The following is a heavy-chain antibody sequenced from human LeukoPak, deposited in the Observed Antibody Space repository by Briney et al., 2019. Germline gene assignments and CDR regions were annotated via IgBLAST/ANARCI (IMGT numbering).Heavy chain of an antibody. V-gene: IGHV3-21*01. CDR1: GFTFSSYA. CDR3: ARDRLPFDSSGSDAFDI. Sequence: PGGSLRLSCAASGFTFSSYAMSWVRQAPGKGLEWVSSISSTGSYIYYADSLKGRFTISRDNAKNSLCLQMNSLRAEDTAVYYCARDRLPFDSSGSDAFDIWGQGTMVTVSS. J-gene: IGHJ3*02. D-gene: IGHD3-22*01. CDR2: ISSTGSYI.